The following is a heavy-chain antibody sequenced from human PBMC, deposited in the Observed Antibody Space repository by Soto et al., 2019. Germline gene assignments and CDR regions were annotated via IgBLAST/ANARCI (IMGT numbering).Heavy chain of an antibody. J-gene: IGHJ6*02. CDR1: GFSLSTSGVG. D-gene: IGHD3-22*01. V-gene: IGHV2-5*02. CDR3: AHRRRSDYYDSKFYYGMDV. Sequence: QITLKESGPTLVKPTQTLTLTCTFSGFSLSTSGVGVGWIRQPPGKALEWLALIYWDDDKRYSTSLKSRLTITKDTSNNQVVLTMTNMDPVDTATYYRAHRRRSDYYDSKFYYGMDVWGQGTTVTVSS. CDR2: IYWDDDK.